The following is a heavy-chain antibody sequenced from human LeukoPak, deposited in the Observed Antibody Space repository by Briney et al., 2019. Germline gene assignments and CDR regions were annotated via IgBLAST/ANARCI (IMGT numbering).Heavy chain of an antibody. J-gene: IGHJ4*02. Sequence: GGSLRLSCAASGFSFRDYTMDWVRQAPGKGLEWVASISSSSYIYFANSVRGRFTISRDNAKNSLYLQMNSLRAEDTAVYYCAKDSPSRTATTEVPVDYWGQGTLVTVSS. D-gene: IGHD1/OR15-1a*01. V-gene: IGHV3-69-1*01. CDR3: AKDSPSRTATTEVPVDY. CDR1: GFSFRDYT. CDR2: ISSSSYI.